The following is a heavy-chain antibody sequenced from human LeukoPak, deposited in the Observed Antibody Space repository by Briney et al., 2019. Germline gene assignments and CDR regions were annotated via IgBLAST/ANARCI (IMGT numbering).Heavy chain of an antibody. CDR2: FDPEDGET. CDR1: GYTLTELS. CDR3: ATDPIEAADTDY. Sequence: ASVKVSCKVSGYTLTELSMHWVRQAPGKGLEWMGGFDPEDGETIYAQKFQGRVTMTEDTSTDTAYMELSSLRSEDTAVYYCATDPIEAADTDYWGQGTLVTVS. J-gene: IGHJ4*02. V-gene: IGHV1-24*01. D-gene: IGHD6-13*01.